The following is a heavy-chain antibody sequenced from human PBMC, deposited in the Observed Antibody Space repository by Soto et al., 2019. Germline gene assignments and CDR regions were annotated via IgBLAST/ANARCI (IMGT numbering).Heavy chain of an antibody. V-gene: IGHV4-59*11. J-gene: IGHJ4*02. CDR2: IHYSGNI. Sequence: QVQLQESGPGLVKASETLSLTCSVSGGSLTSHYWNWIRQPPGKGLEWIGNIHYSGNINYNPSLKSRVAISVDTAMRQFSLRLSSVTAADTAVYYCALDSTSWYPSQDYWGQGTLVTVSS. CDR3: ALDSTSWYPSQDY. CDR1: GGSLTSHY. D-gene: IGHD6-13*01.